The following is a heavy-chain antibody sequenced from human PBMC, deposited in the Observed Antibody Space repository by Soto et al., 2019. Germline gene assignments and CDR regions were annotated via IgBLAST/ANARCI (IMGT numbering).Heavy chain of an antibody. CDR2: IYPGDSDT. CDR1: GYSFTSYW. CDR3: ARAPYEDYYDSSGYYRNHDAFDI. Sequence: GESLKISCKGSGYSFTSYWIGWVRQMPGKGLEWMGIIYPGDSDTRYSPSFQGQVTISADKSISTAYLQWSSLKASDTAMYYCARAPYEDYYDSSGYYRNHDAFDIWGQGTMVTVSS. D-gene: IGHD3-22*01. J-gene: IGHJ3*02. V-gene: IGHV5-51*01.